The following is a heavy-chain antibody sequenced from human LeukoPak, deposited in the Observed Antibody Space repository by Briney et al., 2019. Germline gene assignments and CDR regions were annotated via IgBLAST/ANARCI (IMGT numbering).Heavy chain of an antibody. J-gene: IGHJ3*02. V-gene: IGHV4-34*01. CDR1: GGSFSGYY. D-gene: IGHD1-26*01. Sequence: PSETLSLTCAVYGGSFSGYYWSWIRQSPGKGLEWIGEIDHRGRTNSNASLKSRVTISVDTSKNQFSLKLSSVTAADTAVYYCARDQIVGAPGAFDIWGQGTMVTVSS. CDR2: IDHRGRT. CDR3: ARDQIVGAPGAFDI.